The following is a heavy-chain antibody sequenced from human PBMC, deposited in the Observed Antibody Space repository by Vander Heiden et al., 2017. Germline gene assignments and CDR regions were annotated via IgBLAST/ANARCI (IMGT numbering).Heavy chain of an antibody. CDR1: GGPFTSYA. CDR2: IIPIFGTA. CDR3: ARSGRSHAFDI. D-gene: IGHD1-26*01. J-gene: IGHJ3*02. V-gene: IGHV1-69*01. Sequence: QVQLVQSGAEVQKPGSSVKVSCKASGGPFTSYAISWVRQAPGQGLEGMGGIIPIFGTANYAQKFQGRVTITADESTSTAYMELSSLRSEDTAVYYCARSGRSHAFDIWGQGTMVTVSS.